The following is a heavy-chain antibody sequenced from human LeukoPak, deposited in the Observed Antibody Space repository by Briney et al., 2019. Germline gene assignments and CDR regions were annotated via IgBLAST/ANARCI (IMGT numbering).Heavy chain of an antibody. Sequence: VASVKVSCKASGGTFSSYAISWVRQAPGQGLEWMGGINPIFGTANYAQKFQGRVTITADESMSTAYMELSSLRSEDTAVYYCARKDHAFDIWGQGTMVTVSS. CDR2: INPIFGTA. CDR3: ARKDHAFDI. J-gene: IGHJ3*02. CDR1: GGTFSSYA. V-gene: IGHV1-69*13.